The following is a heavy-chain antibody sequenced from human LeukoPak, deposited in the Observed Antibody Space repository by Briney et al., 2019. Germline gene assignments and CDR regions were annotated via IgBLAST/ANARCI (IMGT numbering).Heavy chain of an antibody. CDR3: ARVRGIYSYGHPYYFDY. CDR2: ITSSSSYF. D-gene: IGHD5-18*01. V-gene: IGHV3-21*01. Sequence: PGGSLRLSCAASGFTFSSYWMSWVRQAPGKGLEWVSSITSSSSYFYYADSLKGRFTISRDNAKNSVYLQMNSLRAEDTAVYYCARVRGIYSYGHPYYFDYWGQGTLVTVSS. J-gene: IGHJ4*02. CDR1: GFTFSSYW.